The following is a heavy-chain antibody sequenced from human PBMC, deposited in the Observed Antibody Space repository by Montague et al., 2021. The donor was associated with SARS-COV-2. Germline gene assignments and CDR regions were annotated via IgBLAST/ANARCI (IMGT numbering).Heavy chain of an antibody. V-gene: IGHV4-59*01. CDR1: SSSISDYY. J-gene: IGHJ4*02. CDR3: ARVKKDGFNWGLDY. D-gene: IGHD5-24*01. CDR2: ISHSGST. Sequence: SETLSLTCSVSSSSISDYYWSWIRQPPGEGLEWIGYISHSGSTNYNPSLKSRVTMSLDMSKNDFSLTLNSVTAADTAVYFCARVKKDGFNWGLDYWGQGTLVTVSS.